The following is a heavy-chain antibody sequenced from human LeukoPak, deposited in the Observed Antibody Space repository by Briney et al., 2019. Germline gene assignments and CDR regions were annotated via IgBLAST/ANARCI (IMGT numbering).Heavy chain of an antibody. CDR3: AKPYYDFWSGSFDY. J-gene: IGHJ4*02. Sequence: PGGSLRLSCAASGFTFSDYYMSWIRQAPGKGLEWVSYISSSGSTIYYADSVKGRFTISRDNSKNTLYLQMNSLRAEDTAVYYCAKPYYDFWSGSFDYWGQGTLVTVSS. V-gene: IGHV3-11*01. D-gene: IGHD3-3*01. CDR1: GFTFSDYY. CDR2: ISSSGSTI.